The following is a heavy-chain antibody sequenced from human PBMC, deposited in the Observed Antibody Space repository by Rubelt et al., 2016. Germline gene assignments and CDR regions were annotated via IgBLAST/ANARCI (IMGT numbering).Heavy chain of an antibody. V-gene: IGHV3-7*04. CDR2: DGSEE. D-gene: IGHD6-6*01. CDR3: ARCSSSPYYFDY. Sequence: DGSEEYYVDSVKGRFTISRDNAKNSLYLQMDSLRAEDTAVYYCARCSSSPYYFDYWGRGTLVTVSS. J-gene: IGHJ4*02.